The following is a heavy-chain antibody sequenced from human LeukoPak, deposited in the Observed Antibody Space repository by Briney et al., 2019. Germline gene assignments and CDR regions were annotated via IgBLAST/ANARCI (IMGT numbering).Heavy chain of an antibody. CDR1: GFTFSSYG. CDR3: ANRYYERSPPFDY. V-gene: IGHV3-30*18. D-gene: IGHD3-22*01. CDR2: ISFDGSNE. Sequence: GGSLRLSCAASGFTFSSYGMHWVRQAPGKGLEWVAVISFDGSNEYYADSVKGRFTISRDNSKNTLYLQMNSLRAEDTAVYYCANRYYERSPPFDYWGQGTVVTVSS. J-gene: IGHJ4*02.